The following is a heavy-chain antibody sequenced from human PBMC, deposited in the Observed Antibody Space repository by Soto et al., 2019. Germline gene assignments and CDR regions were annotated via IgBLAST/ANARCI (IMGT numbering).Heavy chain of an antibody. Sequence: SVKVSCKASAYTFTSYAMHWVRQAPGQRLEWMGWINAGNGNTKYSQKFQGRVTITRDTSASTAYMELSSLRSEDTAVYYCARDEIAALVDWFDPWGQGTLVTASS. CDR1: AYTFTSYA. D-gene: IGHD6-6*01. J-gene: IGHJ5*02. CDR2: INAGNGNT. CDR3: ARDEIAALVDWFDP. V-gene: IGHV1-3*01.